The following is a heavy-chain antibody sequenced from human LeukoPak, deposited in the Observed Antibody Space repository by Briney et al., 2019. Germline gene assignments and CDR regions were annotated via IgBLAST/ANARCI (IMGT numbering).Heavy chain of an antibody. CDR1: GGSISSSSYY. J-gene: IGHJ4*02. V-gene: IGHV4-39*01. Sequence: KSSETLSLTCTVSGGSISSSSYYWGWIRQPPGKGLEWIGSIYYSGSTYYNPSLKSRVTISVDTSKNQFSLKLSSVTAADTAVYYCARSRGYEYYFDYWGQGTLVTVSS. CDR3: ARSRGYEYYFDY. D-gene: IGHD3-22*01. CDR2: IYYSGST.